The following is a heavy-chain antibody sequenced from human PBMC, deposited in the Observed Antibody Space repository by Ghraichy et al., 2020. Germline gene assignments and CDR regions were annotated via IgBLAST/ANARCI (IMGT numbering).Heavy chain of an antibody. Sequence: GGSLRLSCAASGFTFSSYAMSWVRQAPGKGLEWVSAISGSGGSTYYADSVKGRFTISRDNSKNTLYLQMNSLRAEDTAVYYCAKDPGYSSGWYGFPFDYWGQGTLVTVSS. V-gene: IGHV3-23*01. D-gene: IGHD6-19*01. CDR2: ISGSGGST. CDR1: GFTFSSYA. CDR3: AKDPGYSSGWYGFPFDY. J-gene: IGHJ4*02.